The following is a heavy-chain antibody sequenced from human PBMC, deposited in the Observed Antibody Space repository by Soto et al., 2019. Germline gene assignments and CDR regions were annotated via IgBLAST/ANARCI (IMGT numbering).Heavy chain of an antibody. CDR3: ARAGYDILTGYSSWFDP. Sequence: SETLSLTCTVAGGSISSGVYYWSMIRQHPGKGLEWIGYIYYSGSTYYNPSLKSRVTISVDTSKNQFSLKLSSVTAADTAVYYCARAGYDILTGYSSWFDPWGQGTLVTVSS. CDR2: IYYSGST. V-gene: IGHV4-31*03. J-gene: IGHJ5*02. CDR1: GGSISSGVYY. D-gene: IGHD3-9*01.